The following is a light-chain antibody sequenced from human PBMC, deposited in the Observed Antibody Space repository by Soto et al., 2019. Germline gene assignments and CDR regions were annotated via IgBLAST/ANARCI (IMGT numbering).Light chain of an antibody. Sequence: DIQMTQSPSSLSASVGDRVTITCRASQDISNYLAWFQQKPGKAPKSLIYAASNLQSGVPSKFSGSGSGTDFMLTISSLQPEDFATYYCQQYHTCPLTFGGGTKVDIK. CDR3: QQYHTCPLT. CDR1: QDISNY. J-gene: IGKJ4*01. CDR2: AAS. V-gene: IGKV1-16*02.